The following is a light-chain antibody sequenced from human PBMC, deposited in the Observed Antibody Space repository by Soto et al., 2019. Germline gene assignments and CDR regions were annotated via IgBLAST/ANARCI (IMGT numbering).Light chain of an antibody. CDR3: QQSWT. Sequence: DIQMTQSPSTLSASVGDRVTITCRASQSISNWLAWYQQKPGKAPKLLIYKASSLESGVPSRFSGSGSGTEFTLTISSLQPADFATYYCQQSWTFGQGTKVEIK. CDR1: QSISNW. J-gene: IGKJ1*01. CDR2: KAS. V-gene: IGKV1-5*03.